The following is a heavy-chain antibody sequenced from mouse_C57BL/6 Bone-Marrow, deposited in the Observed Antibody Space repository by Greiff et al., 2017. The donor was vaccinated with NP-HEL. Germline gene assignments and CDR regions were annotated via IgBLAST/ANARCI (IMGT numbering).Heavy chain of an antibody. V-gene: IGHV1-54*01. J-gene: IGHJ4*01. CDR3: ARQNCHYGSSYDYAMDY. D-gene: IGHD1-1*01. Sequence: QVQLQQSGAELVRPGTSVKVSCKASGYAFTNYLIEWVKQRPGQGLEWIGVINPGSGGTNYNEKFKGKATLTADKSSSTAYMQLSSLTSEDSAVYFCARQNCHYGSSYDYAMDYWGQGTSVTVSS. CDR2: INPGSGGT. CDR1: GYAFTNYL.